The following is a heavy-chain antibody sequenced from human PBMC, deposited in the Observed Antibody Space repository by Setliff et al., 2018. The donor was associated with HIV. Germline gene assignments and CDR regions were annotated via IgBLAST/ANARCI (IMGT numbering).Heavy chain of an antibody. CDR2: IKSKTDGATT. V-gene: IGHV3-15*01. J-gene: IGHJ4*02. D-gene: IGHD1-1*01. CDR3: VKGPFNWDDVY. Sequence: LSLSCVASGFTFSDAWMYWVRQAPGKGLEWVGRIKSKTDGATTDYAAPVKGRLSISRQDSKNTVYLQMNSLKIEDTAVYYCVKGPFNWDDVYWGQGTLVT. CDR1: GFTFSDAW.